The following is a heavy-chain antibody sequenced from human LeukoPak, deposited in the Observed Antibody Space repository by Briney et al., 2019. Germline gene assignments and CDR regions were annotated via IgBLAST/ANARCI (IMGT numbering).Heavy chain of an antibody. CDR1: GDSVSSNSAA. Sequence: SQTLSLTCAISGDSVSSNSAAWNWIRQSPSRGLEWLGRTYYRSKWYNDYAVSVKSRITINPDTSKNQSSLQLNSVTPEDTAVYYCARGEASVSSGWSVDWFDPWGQGTLVTVSS. D-gene: IGHD6-19*01. J-gene: IGHJ5*02. CDR2: TYYRSKWYN. CDR3: ARGEASVSSGWSVDWFDP. V-gene: IGHV6-1*01.